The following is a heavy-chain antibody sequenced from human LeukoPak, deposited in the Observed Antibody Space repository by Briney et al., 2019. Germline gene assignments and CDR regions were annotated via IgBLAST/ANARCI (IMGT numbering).Heavy chain of an antibody. V-gene: IGHV3-23*01. CDR3: AKETASGYGAFDI. J-gene: IGHJ3*02. Sequence: GGSLRLSCAASGFTFSSYAMSWVRQAPGKGLERVSGISGSGGTTYYADSVKGRFTISRDNSKNTLYLQMNSLRAEDTALYYCAKETASGYGAFDIWGQGTIVTVSS. CDR1: GFTFSSYA. CDR2: ISGSGGTT. D-gene: IGHD3-22*01.